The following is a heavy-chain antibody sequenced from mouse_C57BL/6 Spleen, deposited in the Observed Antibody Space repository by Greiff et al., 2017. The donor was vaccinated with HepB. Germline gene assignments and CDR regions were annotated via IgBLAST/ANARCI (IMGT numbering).Heavy chain of an antibody. J-gene: IGHJ4*01. Sequence: QVQLKESGPGILQSSQTLSLTCSFSGFSLSTSGMGVSWIRQPSGKGLEWLAHIYWDDDKRYNPSLKSRHTISKDTSRNQVFLNITSVDTADTATYYCARRANSNYDYAMDYWGQGTSVTVSS. CDR3: ARRANSNYDYAMDY. CDR2: IYWDDDK. V-gene: IGHV8-12*01. CDR1: GFSLSTSGMG. D-gene: IGHD2-5*01.